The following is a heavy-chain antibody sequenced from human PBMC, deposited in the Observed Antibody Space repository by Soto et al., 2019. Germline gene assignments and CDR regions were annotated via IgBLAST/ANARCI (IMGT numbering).Heavy chain of an antibody. CDR3: AKDQYYYDSSGYYQLHYYYGMDV. J-gene: IGHJ6*02. Sequence: QVQPVESGGGVVQPGRSLRLSCAASGFTFSSYGMHWVRQAPGKGLEWVAVISYDGSNKYYADSVKGRFTISRDNSKNTLYLQMNSLRAEDTAVYYCAKDQYYYDSSGYYQLHYYYGMDVWGQGTTVTVSS. CDR1: GFTFSSYG. D-gene: IGHD3-22*01. V-gene: IGHV3-30*18. CDR2: ISYDGSNK.